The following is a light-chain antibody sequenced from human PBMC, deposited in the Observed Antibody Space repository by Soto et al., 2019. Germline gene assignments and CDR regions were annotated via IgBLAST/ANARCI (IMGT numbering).Light chain of an antibody. Sequence: QSALTQPPSASGSPGQSVTISCTGTSSDVGKYNYVSWYQQHPGKAPKLMIFDVSQRPSGVPHRFSGSKSGNTASLTVSGLQPEDEAYYYCSSYSGSNDLVFGGGTKLTVL. CDR2: DVS. CDR3: SSYSGSNDLV. J-gene: IGLJ3*02. CDR1: SSDVGKYNY. V-gene: IGLV2-8*01.